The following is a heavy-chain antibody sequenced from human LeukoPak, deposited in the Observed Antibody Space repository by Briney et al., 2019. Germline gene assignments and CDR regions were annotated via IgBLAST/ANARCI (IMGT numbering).Heavy chain of an antibody. CDR2: TYYRSKWYN. CDR3: AREYPRPLDY. J-gene: IGHJ4*02. CDR1: LDRVFSTSAA. Sequence: SQALSVTCAISLDRVFSTSAAWKWIRQPPSRGLEWLGWTYYRSKWYNDYAVSVKSRITITPDTSKNQFSLQLNSVTPEDTAVYYCAREYPRPLDYWGQGTLVTVSS. V-gene: IGHV6-1*01. D-gene: IGHD2-2*01.